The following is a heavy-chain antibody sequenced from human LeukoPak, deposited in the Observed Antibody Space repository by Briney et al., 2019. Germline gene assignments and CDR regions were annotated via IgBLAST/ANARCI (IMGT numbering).Heavy chain of an antibody. CDR1: GFTFSDYY. J-gene: IGHJ4*02. Sequence: GGSLRLSCAASGFTFSDYYMSWIRQAPGKGLEWVSYISSSGSTIYYAYSVKGRFTISRDNAKNSLYLQMNSLRAEDTAVYYCARGFRRGYSYGYNFDYWGQGTLVTVSS. V-gene: IGHV3-11*04. D-gene: IGHD5-18*01. CDR3: ARGFRRGYSYGYNFDY. CDR2: ISSSGSTI.